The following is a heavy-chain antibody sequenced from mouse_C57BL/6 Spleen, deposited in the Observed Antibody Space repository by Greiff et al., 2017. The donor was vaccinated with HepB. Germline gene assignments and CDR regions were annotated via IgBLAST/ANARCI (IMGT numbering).Heavy chain of an antibody. J-gene: IGHJ4*01. CDR3: ASYDYDGYAMDY. D-gene: IGHD2-4*01. CDR1: GYTFTDYY. CDR2: IYPGSGNT. Sequence: VQLQQSGAELVRPGASVKLSCKASGYTFTDYYINWVKQRPGQGLEWIARIYPGSGNTYYNEKFKGKATLTAEKSSSTAYMQLSSLTSEDSAVYFCASYDYDGYAMDYWGQGTSVTVSS. V-gene: IGHV1-76*01.